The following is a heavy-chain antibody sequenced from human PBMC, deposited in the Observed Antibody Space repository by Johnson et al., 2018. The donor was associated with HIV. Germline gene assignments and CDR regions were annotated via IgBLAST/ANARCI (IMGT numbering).Heavy chain of an antibody. Sequence: QVQLVESGGGVVQPGRSLRLSCVASGFSFSDSAMHWVRQAPGKGLEWVALIWYDGSNEYYADSVKGRFTISRDNSKNTLYLQMNSLTVEDTAVYYCAKSKFISNWYAFDIWGQGTMVAVSS. CDR1: GFSFSDSA. CDR2: IWYDGSNE. V-gene: IGHV3-33*03. D-gene: IGHD4-11*01. CDR3: AKSKFISNWYAFDI. J-gene: IGHJ3*02.